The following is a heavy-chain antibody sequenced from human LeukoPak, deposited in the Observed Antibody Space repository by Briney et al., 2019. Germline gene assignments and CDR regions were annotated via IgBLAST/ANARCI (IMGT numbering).Heavy chain of an antibody. Sequence: QPGGSLRLSCAASGFTFSSQAMSWVRQAPGKGLEWVSAISGSGGSTYYADSVKGRFTISRDNSKNTLYLQMNSLRAEDTAVYYCAKDLMYYYDSSGYYLYWGQGTLVTVSS. CDR2: ISGSGGST. D-gene: IGHD3-22*01. J-gene: IGHJ4*02. CDR1: GFTFSSQA. CDR3: AKDLMYYYDSSGYYLY. V-gene: IGHV3-23*01.